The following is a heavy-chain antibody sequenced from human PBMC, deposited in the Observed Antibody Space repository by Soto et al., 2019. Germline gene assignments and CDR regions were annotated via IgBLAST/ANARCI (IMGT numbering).Heavy chain of an antibody. Sequence: GGSLRLSCAASGFTFSSYSMNWVRQAPGKGLEWVSSISSSSFSINYADSVKGRFSISRDNAQNSLHLQMNNLRAEDTAVYYCARNESSNIYGMDVWGQGTTVTVS. D-gene: IGHD6-6*01. CDR3: ARNESSNIYGMDV. CDR1: GFTFSSYS. J-gene: IGHJ6*02. CDR2: ISSSSFSI. V-gene: IGHV3-21*01.